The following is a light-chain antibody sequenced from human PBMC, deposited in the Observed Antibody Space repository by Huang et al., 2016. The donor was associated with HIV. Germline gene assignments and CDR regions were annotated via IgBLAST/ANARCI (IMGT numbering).Light chain of an antibody. V-gene: IGKV3-15*01. CDR2: AA. CDR3: QQYKAWPQYT. Sequence: IVMTQSPATLSVSPGETATLFCRASQSVGNTLAWYQQKPGQAHRLLIYAAGIPARFTLTISSLQSEDLAVYYCQQYKAWPQYTFGQGTRLEIQ. J-gene: IGKJ2*01. CDR1: QSVGNT.